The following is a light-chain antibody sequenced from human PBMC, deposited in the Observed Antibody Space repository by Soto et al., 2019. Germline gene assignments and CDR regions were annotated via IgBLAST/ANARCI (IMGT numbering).Light chain of an antibody. V-gene: IGKV1-39*01. J-gene: IGKJ1*01. Sequence: DIQVTQSPSSLSASVGDTVTITCRASQGISNYLNWYQQTSGKVPNLLIYAASSLQGGVPSRFSGIGSGTDFTLTINSLQPEDFATYYCQQTYSIPWTFGQGTKVEFK. CDR3: QQTYSIPWT. CDR1: QGISNY. CDR2: AAS.